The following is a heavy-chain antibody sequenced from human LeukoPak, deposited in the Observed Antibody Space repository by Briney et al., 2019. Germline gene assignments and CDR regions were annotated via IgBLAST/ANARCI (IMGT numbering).Heavy chain of an antibody. D-gene: IGHD3-22*01. CDR1: GGTFSSYA. J-gene: IGHJ4*02. CDR3: AMGLGDSSGSYFDY. Sequence: ASVKVSYKAAGGTFSSYAISWVREAPGQGLEWMGGIIPIFGTANYAQKFQGRVTITADKSTSTAYMELSSLRSEDTAVYYCAMGLGDSSGSYFDYWGQGTLVTVSS. CDR2: IIPIFGTA. V-gene: IGHV1-69*06.